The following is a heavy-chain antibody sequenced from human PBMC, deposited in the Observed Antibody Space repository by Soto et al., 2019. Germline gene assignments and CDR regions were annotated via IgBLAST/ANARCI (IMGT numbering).Heavy chain of an antibody. CDR2: IIPIFGTA. Sequence: ASVKVSCKASGGTFSSYAISWVRQAPGQGLEWMGGIIPIFGTANYAQKFQGRVTITADESTSTAYMELSSLRSEDTAVYYCARGQSVGANNWFDPWGQGTLVTVSS. CDR3: ARGQSVGANNWFDP. V-gene: IGHV1-69*13. D-gene: IGHD1-26*01. J-gene: IGHJ5*02. CDR1: GGTFSSYA.